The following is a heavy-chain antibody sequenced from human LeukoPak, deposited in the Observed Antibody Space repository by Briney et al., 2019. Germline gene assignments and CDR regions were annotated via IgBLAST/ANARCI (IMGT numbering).Heavy chain of an antibody. D-gene: IGHD3-9*01. CDR2: ISSSGGTI. V-gene: IGHV3-11*01. Sequence: GGSLRLSCAASGFSFSDYYMSWLRQAPGEGLEWISYISSSGGTIYYGGSVKGRFTISRDNAQNLLYLQMNSLRDEDTAVYYCARDHPTAMTGNVYDSWGQGTLVTVSA. CDR3: ARDHPTAMTGNVYDS. J-gene: IGHJ4*02. CDR1: GFSFSDYY.